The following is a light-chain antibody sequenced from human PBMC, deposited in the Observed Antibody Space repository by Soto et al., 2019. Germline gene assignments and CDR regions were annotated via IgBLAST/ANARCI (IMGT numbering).Light chain of an antibody. CDR3: QQYGTSPIT. J-gene: IGKJ5*01. CDR2: GAS. CDR1: QTVSSY. Sequence: ENVLTQSPGPLSLSPGERATLSCSASQTVSSYLTWYQQRPGEAPRLLIYGASKRATGIPDRFSGSGSGTDFTLTISRLEPEDFALYYCQQYGTSPITFGQGTRLEIK. V-gene: IGKV3-20*01.